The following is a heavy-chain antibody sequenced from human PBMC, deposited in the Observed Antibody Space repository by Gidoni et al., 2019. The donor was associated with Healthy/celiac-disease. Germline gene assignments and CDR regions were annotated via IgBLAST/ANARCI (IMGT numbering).Heavy chain of an antibody. CDR1: GFTFSSYS. D-gene: IGHD3-10*01. J-gene: IGHJ3*02. Sequence: EVQLVESGGGLVKPGGSLRLSCAASGFTFSSYSMNWVRQAPGKGLEWVSSISSSSSYIYYADSVKGRFTISRDNAKNSLYLQMNSLRAEDTAVYYCARDLGGLLWFGESEAFDIWGQGTMVTVSS. CDR2: ISSSSSYI. V-gene: IGHV3-21*01. CDR3: ARDLGGLLWFGESEAFDI.